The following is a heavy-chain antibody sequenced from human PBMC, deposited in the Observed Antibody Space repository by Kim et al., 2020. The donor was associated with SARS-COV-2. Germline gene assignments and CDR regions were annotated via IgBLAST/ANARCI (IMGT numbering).Heavy chain of an antibody. Sequence: SVKVSCKASGFTFTSSAVQWVRQARGQRLEWIGWIVVGSGNTNYAQKFQERVTITRDMSTSTAYMELSSLRSEDTAVYYCAASVAYSGSYTGGFDYWGQGTLVTVSS. J-gene: IGHJ4*02. CDR1: GFTFTSSA. D-gene: IGHD1-26*01. CDR3: AASVAYSGSYTGGFDY. V-gene: IGHV1-58*01. CDR2: IVVGSGNT.